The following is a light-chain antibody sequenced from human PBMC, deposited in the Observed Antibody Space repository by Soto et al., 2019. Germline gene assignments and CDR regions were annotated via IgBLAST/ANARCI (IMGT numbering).Light chain of an antibody. CDR3: QHYNSYSEA. CDR2: TAS. CDR1: HTSSSR. J-gene: IGKJ1*01. Sequence: EIHMSQSPSTLAASIGDRVTITCRGSHTSSSRLAWYQQKPGQAPKLLIYTASTIKSGVPSRFSGSGSGTEFTLTISRLEPDDFATYYCQHYNSYSEAFGQGTKVDIK. V-gene: IGKV1-5*03.